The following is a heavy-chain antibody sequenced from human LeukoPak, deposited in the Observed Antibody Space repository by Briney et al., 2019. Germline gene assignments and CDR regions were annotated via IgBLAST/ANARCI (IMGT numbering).Heavy chain of an antibody. V-gene: IGHV3-7*01. D-gene: IGHD1-1*01. CDR1: GFTFSSYW. J-gene: IGHJ4*02. Sequence: GGSLRLSRVGSGFTFSSYWMSWVRQAPGKGPEWVANMKQDASEKYYFGALNGRFTIFRDNAKNSLYLQMNTLTVEDTALYFCVRDRNPRHSYFDLWSQGTLVTVSS. CDR3: VRDRNPRHSYFDL. CDR2: MKQDASEK.